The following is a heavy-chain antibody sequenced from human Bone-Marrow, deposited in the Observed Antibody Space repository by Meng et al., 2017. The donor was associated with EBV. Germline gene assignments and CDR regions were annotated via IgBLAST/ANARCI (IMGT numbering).Heavy chain of an antibody. V-gene: IGHV3-74*01. J-gene: IGHJ4*02. Sequence: EVQLVESGGGLVQPGGSLRLSCAASGVAFSSYWMHWVRQAPGKGLVWVSRINSDGSSTSYADSVKGRFTISRDNAKNTLYLQMNSLRAEDTAVYYCARGSSYYDFWSGYYTYYFDYWGQGTLVTVSS. D-gene: IGHD3-3*01. CDR3: ARGSSYYDFWSGYYTYYFDY. CDR1: GVAFSSYW. CDR2: INSDGSST.